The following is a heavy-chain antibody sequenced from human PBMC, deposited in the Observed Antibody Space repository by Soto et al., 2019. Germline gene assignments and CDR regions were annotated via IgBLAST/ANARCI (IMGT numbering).Heavy chain of an antibody. V-gene: IGHV4-59*03. J-gene: IGHJ5*01. CDR2: IFYNGTT. CDR3: ATSPLPIRFLLLWYDS. D-gene: IGHD3-3*01. Sequence: SETLSLTCTVSGGFISAYLWSWIRQVPGKGPEWIGYIFYNGTTNYNPSLKRRVTMSVGTSKNQFSLKLNSVTDADTAVYYCATSPLPIRFLLLWYDSWRPGTQVTVS. CDR1: GGFISAYL.